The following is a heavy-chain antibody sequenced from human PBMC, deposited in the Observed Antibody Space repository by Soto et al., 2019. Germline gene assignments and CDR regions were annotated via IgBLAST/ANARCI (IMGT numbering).Heavy chain of an antibody. D-gene: IGHD2-8*01. J-gene: IGHJ6*02. Sequence: SETLSLTCTVSGGSISSDSYYWSWIRQPPGKGPEWIGYIYYSGSTNYNPSLKSRVTISVDTSKNQFSLKLSSVTAADTAVYYCARDIMGTNYYYYGMDVWGQGTTVTVSS. CDR2: IYYSGST. CDR1: GGSISSDSYY. CDR3: ARDIMGTNYYYYGMDV. V-gene: IGHV4-61*01.